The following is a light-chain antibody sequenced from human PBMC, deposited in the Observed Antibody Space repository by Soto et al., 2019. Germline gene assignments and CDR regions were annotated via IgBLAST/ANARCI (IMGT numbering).Light chain of an antibody. CDR2: DAS. CDR3: QQGYSPLLT. Sequence: EIVLTQSPGTLSLSPGERATLSCRASQSVSGNRLAWYQQRPGQPPRLLIYDASIRAAGIPDRFTGSGSGTDFTLTISRLEPEDFAVYYCQQGYSPLLTFGGGTRVEIK. V-gene: IGKV3D-20*02. CDR1: QSVSGNR. J-gene: IGKJ4*01.